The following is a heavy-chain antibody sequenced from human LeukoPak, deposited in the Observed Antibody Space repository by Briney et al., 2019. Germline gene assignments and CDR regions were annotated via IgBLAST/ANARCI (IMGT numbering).Heavy chain of an antibody. D-gene: IGHD2-2*01. CDR2: ISGSGGST. CDR3: ATAEKYQLLHRGAFDI. Sequence: AGGSLRLSCAASGFTFSSYAMSWVRQAPGKGLEWVSAISGSGGSTFYADSVKGRFTISRDKSKNTLYLQMNSLRAEDTAVYYCATAEKYQLLHRGAFDIWGQGTMVTVSS. J-gene: IGHJ3*02. CDR1: GFTFSSYA. V-gene: IGHV3-23*01.